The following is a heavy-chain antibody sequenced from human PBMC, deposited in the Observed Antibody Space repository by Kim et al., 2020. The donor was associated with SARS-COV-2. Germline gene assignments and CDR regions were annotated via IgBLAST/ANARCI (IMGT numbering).Heavy chain of an antibody. J-gene: IGHJ4*02. D-gene: IGHD5-12*01. V-gene: IGHV3-23*01. CDR3: AKSGQFDY. CDR1: GFTFSNYA. CDR2: VSIGGDST. Sequence: GGSLRLSCAASGFTFSNYAMSWVRQAQGKGLEWVSTVSIGGDSTSYADSVKGRFTISRDNSKNTLSLHMNSLRPEDTALYYCAKSGQFDYWGQEILVTVSS.